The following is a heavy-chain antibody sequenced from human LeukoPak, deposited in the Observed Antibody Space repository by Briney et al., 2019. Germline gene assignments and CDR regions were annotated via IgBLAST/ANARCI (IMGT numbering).Heavy chain of an antibody. Sequence: ASVKVSCKASGYTFTNYYIHWVRQAHGQGLEWMGLINPRDGSTTYAQRFQGRVTMTRETPTSTVYMDLSNLRSDDTAVYYCAKSYGSGRAHDFWGQGILVTVSS. CDR2: INPRDGST. V-gene: IGHV1-46*01. CDR3: AKSYGSGRAHDF. J-gene: IGHJ4*02. CDR1: GYTFTNYY. D-gene: IGHD3-10*01.